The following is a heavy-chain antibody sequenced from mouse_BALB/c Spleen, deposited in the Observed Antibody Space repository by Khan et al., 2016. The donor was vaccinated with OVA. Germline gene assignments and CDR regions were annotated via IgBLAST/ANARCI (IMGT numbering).Heavy chain of an antibody. CDR3: ASGGYWYFDV. V-gene: IGHV9-3-1*01. Sequence: QIQLVQSGPELKKPGETVKISCKASGYTFTNYGMNWVKQAPGKGLKWMGWINTYTGEPTYADDFKGRFAFSLETSASTAYVQINNLKNEDTATYFCASGGYWYFDVWGAGTTVTVSA. J-gene: IGHJ1*01. CDR1: GYTFTNYG. D-gene: IGHD1-1*02. CDR2: INTYTGEP.